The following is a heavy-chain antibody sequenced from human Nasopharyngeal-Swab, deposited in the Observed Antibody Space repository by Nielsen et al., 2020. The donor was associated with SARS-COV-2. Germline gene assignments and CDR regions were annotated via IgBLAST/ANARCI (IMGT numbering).Heavy chain of an antibody. CDR1: GSISSNAW. D-gene: IGHD3-10*01. Sequence: SLKISSAASGSISSNAWMSWVRQAPGKGVELVGRIKSKTDGGTTDYAAPVKGRFTISRDDSKNTLYLQMNSLNNEDTAVYYCTTDEGNDYWGQGTLVTVSS. CDR3: TTDEGNDY. CDR2: IKSKTDGGTT. V-gene: IGHV3-15*01. J-gene: IGHJ4*02.